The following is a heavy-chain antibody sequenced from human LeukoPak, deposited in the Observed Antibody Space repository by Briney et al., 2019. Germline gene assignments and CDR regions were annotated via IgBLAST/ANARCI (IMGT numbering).Heavy chain of an antibody. J-gene: IGHJ5*02. CDR3: ARADYYDSSGYYYDWFDP. V-gene: IGHV3-11*05. CDR2: ISSSSSYT. CDR1: GFTFSDYY. D-gene: IGHD3-22*01. Sequence: GGSLRLSCAASGFTFSDYYMSWIRQAPGKGLEWVSYISSSSSYTNYADSVKGRFTISRDNAKNSLHLQMNSLRAEDTAVYYCARADYYDSSGYYYDWFDPWGQGTLVTVSS.